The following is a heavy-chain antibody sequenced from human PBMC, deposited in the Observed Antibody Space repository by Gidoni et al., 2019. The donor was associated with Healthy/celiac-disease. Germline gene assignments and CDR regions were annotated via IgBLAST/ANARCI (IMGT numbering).Heavy chain of an antibody. Sequence: EVQLVESGGGLVRPGGSLNLSWSASGSTFSGYALHWVRQASGKGLEWVGRIRSKANSYATAYAASVKGRFTISRDDSKNTAYLQMNSLKTEDTAVYYCISGSGVVADDYYYYGMDVWGQGTTVTVSS. D-gene: IGHD2-15*01. CDR2: IRSKANSYAT. J-gene: IGHJ6*02. CDR3: ISGSGVVADDYYYYGMDV. CDR1: GSTFSGYA. V-gene: IGHV3-73*02.